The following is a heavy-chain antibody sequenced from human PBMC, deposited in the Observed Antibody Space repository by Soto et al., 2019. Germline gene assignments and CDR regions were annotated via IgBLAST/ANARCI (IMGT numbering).Heavy chain of an antibody. J-gene: IGHJ5*02. V-gene: IGHV1-18*01. CDR2: ISAYNGNT. CDR3: ARDLGIIAVAARGWFDP. Sequence: ASVKVSCKASGYTFTSYGISWVRQAPGQGLEWMGWISAYNGNTNYAQKLQGRVTMTTDTSTSTAYMELRSLRSDDTAVYYCARDLGIIAVAARGWFDPWGQGTLVTVSS. CDR1: GYTFTSYG. D-gene: IGHD6-19*01.